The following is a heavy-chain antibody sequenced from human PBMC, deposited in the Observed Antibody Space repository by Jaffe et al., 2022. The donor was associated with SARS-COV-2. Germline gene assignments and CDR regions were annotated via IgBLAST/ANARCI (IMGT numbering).Heavy chain of an antibody. CDR1: GGSISSSSYY. J-gene: IGHJ6*03. Sequence: QLQLQESGPGLVKPSETLSLTCTVSGGSISSSSYYWGWIRQPPGKGLEWIGSFYYSGSTYYNPSLKSRVTISVDTSKNQLSLNLSSVTAADTAVYYCARANYYYYNMDVWGKGTTVTVSS. CDR2: FYYSGST. V-gene: IGHV4-39*01. CDR3: ARANYYYYNMDV.